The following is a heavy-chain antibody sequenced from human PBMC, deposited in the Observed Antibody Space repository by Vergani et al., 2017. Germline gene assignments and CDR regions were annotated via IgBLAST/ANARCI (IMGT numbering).Heavy chain of an antibody. Sequence: LVQSGTVVRKPGASVTVSCETSGYSFTSYGISWVRQAPGQGLEWMGWISTYNDKPIYAQKFQDRVTMTTDTSTSTAYLEVRTLRSDDTAVYFCARHGKYNDDYGGQGILVTVSS. CDR1: GYSFTSYG. CDR2: ISTYNDKP. J-gene: IGHJ4*02. CDR3: ARHGKYNDDY. D-gene: IGHD1-1*01. V-gene: IGHV1-18*01.